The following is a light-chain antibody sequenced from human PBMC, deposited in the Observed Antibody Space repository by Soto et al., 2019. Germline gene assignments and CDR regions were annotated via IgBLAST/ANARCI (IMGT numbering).Light chain of an antibody. CDR2: EVS. Sequence: QSALTQPAYVSGSPGQSITISCTGTSSDVGGYTYVSWYQQHPGKAPKLMIFEVSNRPSGVSNRFSGSKSGNTASLTISGLQAEDEADYYCSSYTSRNTLYVFGPGTKLTVL. J-gene: IGLJ1*01. CDR1: SSDVGGYTY. V-gene: IGLV2-14*01. CDR3: SSYTSRNTLYV.